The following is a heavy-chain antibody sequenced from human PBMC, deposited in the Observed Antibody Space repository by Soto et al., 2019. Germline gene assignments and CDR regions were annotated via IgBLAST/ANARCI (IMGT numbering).Heavy chain of an antibody. CDR3: AKHNWNNLGWFDP. CDR2: IIPIFGSA. J-gene: IGHJ5*02. D-gene: IGHD1-20*01. Sequence: ASVKVSCKASGGTFGDYVIGWVRQAPGQGLEWMGGIIPIFGSANYAQKFQGRVTISADKSTSTVYMEVSSLRAEDTAVYNCAKHNWNNLGWFDPWGQGTLVTVSS. V-gene: IGHV1-69*06. CDR1: GGTFGDYV.